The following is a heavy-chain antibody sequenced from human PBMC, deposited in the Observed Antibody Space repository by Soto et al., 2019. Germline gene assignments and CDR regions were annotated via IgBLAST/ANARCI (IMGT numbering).Heavy chain of an antibody. CDR3: GRCRTDSYAMDV. J-gene: IGHJ6*02. Sequence: ASVKVSCKASGYSFTSYGIGWVRQAPGQGPGWMGWISPYNGRTNYAQSVKGRVVMTTDISTNTVYLELRSLRSDDTAMYYCGRCRTDSYAMDVWGQGTTVTVSS. CDR2: ISPYNGRT. V-gene: IGHV1-18*01. D-gene: IGHD2-8*02. CDR1: GYSFTSYG.